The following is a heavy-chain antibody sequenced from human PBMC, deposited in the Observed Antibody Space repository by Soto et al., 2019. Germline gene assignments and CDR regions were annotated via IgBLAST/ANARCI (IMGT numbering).Heavy chain of an antibody. J-gene: IGHJ4*01. CDR3: ARDPKGSGPDFDY. V-gene: IGHV3-23*01. Sequence: EVQLLESGGGLVQPGGSLKLSCAASGLTFSTYAMDWVRQAPGKGLEWVSHISGSGDITYYADSVRGRFTISRDNSKNTLYLQMNSLRAEDTALYYCARDPKGSGPDFDYWGHGTLVTVSS. CDR1: GLTFSTYA. CDR2: ISGSGDIT.